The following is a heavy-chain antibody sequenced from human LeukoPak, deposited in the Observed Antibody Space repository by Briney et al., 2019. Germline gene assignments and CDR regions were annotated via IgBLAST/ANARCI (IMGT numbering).Heavy chain of an antibody. CDR2: IYYSGST. Sequence: SETLSLTCTVSGDSISSSCYYWGWIRQPPGKGLEWIGNIYYSGSTNYNPSLKSRVTISVDTSKNQFSLKLSSVTAADMAVYYCARHFGVDGYNGFDPWGQGTLVTVSS. CDR3: ARHFGVDGYNGFDP. D-gene: IGHD5-24*01. V-gene: IGHV4-61*05. J-gene: IGHJ5*02. CDR1: GDSISSSCYY.